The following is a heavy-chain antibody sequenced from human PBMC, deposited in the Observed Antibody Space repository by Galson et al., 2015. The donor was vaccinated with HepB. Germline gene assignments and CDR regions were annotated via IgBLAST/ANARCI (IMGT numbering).Heavy chain of an antibody. CDR1: GFTFSSYG. CDR2: ISYDGSNK. CDR3: AKDQALMVRGVFDY. V-gene: IGHV3-30*18. J-gene: IGHJ4*02. Sequence: SLRLSCAASGFTFSSYGMHWVRQAPGKGLEWVAVISYDGSNKYYADSVKGRFTISRDNSKNTLYLQMNSLRAEDTAVYYCAKDQALMVRGVFDYWGQGTLVTVSS. D-gene: IGHD3-10*01.